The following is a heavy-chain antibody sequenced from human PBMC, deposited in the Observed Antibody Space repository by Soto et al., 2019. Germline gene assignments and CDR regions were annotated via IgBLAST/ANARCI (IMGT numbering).Heavy chain of an antibody. CDR2: IYWDEDK. V-gene: IGHV2-5*02. CDR1: GFSLSTRGVA. J-gene: IGHJ4*02. CDR3: AHRPRGYAYYFDY. D-gene: IGHD5-12*01. Sequence: QITLKESGPTLVKPTQTLTLTCTFSGFSLSTRGVAVGWFRQPPGKALEWLALIYWDEDKWYSPSLKSRLTSTDDTSKSQVVLTRTNMDPVDTATYYCAHRPRGYAYYFDYWGQGTLVTVSS.